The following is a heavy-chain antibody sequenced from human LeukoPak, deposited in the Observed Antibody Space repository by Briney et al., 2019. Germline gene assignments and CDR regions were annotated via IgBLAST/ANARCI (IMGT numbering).Heavy chain of an antibody. CDR1: GGTFSSYA. J-gene: IGHJ3*02. Sequence: RASVKVSCKASGGTFSSYAISWVRQAPGQGLEWMGGIIPIFGTANYAQKFQGRVTITADESTSTAYMGLSSLRSEDTAVYYCARPLDGRITMIPGAFDIWGQGTMVTVSS. D-gene: IGHD3-22*01. CDR2: IIPIFGTA. V-gene: IGHV1-69*13. CDR3: ARPLDGRITMIPGAFDI.